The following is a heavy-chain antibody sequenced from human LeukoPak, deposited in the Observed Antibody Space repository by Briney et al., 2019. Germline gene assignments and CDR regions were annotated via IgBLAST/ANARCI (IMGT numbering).Heavy chain of an antibody. V-gene: IGHV1-46*01. D-gene: IGHD2-21*01. CDR1: GYTFTNYY. Sequence: ASVKVSCKASGYTFTNYYIHWVRQAPGHGLEWLGISNPSGDSTNYAQKFQGRVTMTRDTSTSTVYMDLSSLRSEDTAVYYCARDGHSYCGGDCYRSSYWYFDLWGRGTLVTVSS. CDR3: ARDGHSYCGGDCYRSSYWYFDL. CDR2: SNPSGDST. J-gene: IGHJ2*01.